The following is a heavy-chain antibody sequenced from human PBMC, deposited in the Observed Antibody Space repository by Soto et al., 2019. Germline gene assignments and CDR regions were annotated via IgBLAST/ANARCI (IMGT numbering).Heavy chain of an antibody. Sequence: QVQLVETGGGVVQPGRSLRLSCAASGFTFSSYGMHWVRQAPGKGLEWVAVIWYDGSNKYYADSVKGRFTISRDNSKNTLYLQMNSLRAEDTAVYYCARDGRGTVYSDHQSDPWGQGTLVTVSS. CDR1: GFTFSSYG. CDR2: IWYDGSNK. J-gene: IGHJ5*02. V-gene: IGHV3-33*01. D-gene: IGHD1-26*01. CDR3: ARDGRGTVYSDHQSDP.